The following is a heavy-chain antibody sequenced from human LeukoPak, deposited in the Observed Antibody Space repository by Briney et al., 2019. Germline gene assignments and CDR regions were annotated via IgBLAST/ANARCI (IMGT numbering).Heavy chain of an antibody. D-gene: IGHD6-13*01. CDR2: IYYSGST. CDR1: GGSISSGGYS. Sequence: SQTLSLTCTVSGGSISSGGYSWSWIRQHPGKGLEWIGYIYYSGSTYYNPSLKSRVTISVDTSKNQFSLKLSSVTAADTAVYYCAGFDFIAAEGDYWGQGTLVTVSS. CDR3: AGFDFIAAEGDY. J-gene: IGHJ4*02. V-gene: IGHV4-31*03.